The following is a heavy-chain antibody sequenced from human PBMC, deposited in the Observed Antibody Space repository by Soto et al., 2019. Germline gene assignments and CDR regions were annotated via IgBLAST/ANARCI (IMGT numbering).Heavy chain of an antibody. D-gene: IGHD3-10*01. CDR2: ISYDGSNK. CDR3: AKAVVSSVWFGELGTARYYGMDV. CDR1: GFTFSSYG. Sequence: GGSLRLSCAASGFTFSSYGMHWVRQAPGKGLEWVAVISYDGSNKYYADSVKGRFTISRDNSKNTLYLQMNSLRAEDTAVYYCAKAVVSSVWFGELGTARYYGMDVWGQGTTVTVSS. J-gene: IGHJ6*02. V-gene: IGHV3-30*18.